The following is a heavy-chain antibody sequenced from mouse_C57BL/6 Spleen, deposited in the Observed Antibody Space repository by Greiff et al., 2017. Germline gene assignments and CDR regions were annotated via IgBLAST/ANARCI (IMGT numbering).Heavy chain of an antibody. V-gene: IGHV1-4*01. D-gene: IGHD1-1*01. CDR1: GYTFTSYT. CDR2: INPSSGYT. CDR3: ARDYGSSYPDY. J-gene: IGHJ2*01. Sequence: QVHVKQSGAELARPGASVKMSCKASGYTFTSYTMHWVKQRPGQGLEWIGYINPSSGYTKYNQKFKDKATLTADKSSSTAYMQLSSLTSEDSAVYYCARDYGSSYPDYWGQGTTLTVSS.